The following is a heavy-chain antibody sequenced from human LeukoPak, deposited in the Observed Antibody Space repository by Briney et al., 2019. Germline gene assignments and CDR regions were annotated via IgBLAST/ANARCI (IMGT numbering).Heavy chain of an antibody. J-gene: IGHJ5*02. CDR1: GGSISSGGYY. Sequence: SQTLSLTCTVSGGSISSGGYYWSWIRQHPGKGLEWIGYIYYSGSTYYNPSLKSRVTISVDTSKNQFSLKLSSVTAADTAVYYCASRIAAAIEAFDPWGQGTLVTVSS. CDR3: ASRIAAAIEAFDP. D-gene: IGHD6-13*01. CDR2: IYYSGST. V-gene: IGHV4-31*03.